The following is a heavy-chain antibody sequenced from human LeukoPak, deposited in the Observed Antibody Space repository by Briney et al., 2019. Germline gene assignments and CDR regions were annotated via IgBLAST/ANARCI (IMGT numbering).Heavy chain of an antibody. V-gene: IGHV4-39*01. Sequence: KPSETLSFTCTVSGGSISSSSYYWGWIRQPPGKGLEWIGSIYYSGSTYYNPSLKSRVTISVDTSKNQFSLKLSSVTAADTAVYYCARPSERVDWGQGTLVTVSS. J-gene: IGHJ4*02. CDR1: GGSISSSSYY. D-gene: IGHD1-1*01. CDR2: IYYSGST. CDR3: ARPSERVD.